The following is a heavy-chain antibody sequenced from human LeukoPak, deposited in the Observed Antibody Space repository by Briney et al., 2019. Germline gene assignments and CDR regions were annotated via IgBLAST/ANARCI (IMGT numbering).Heavy chain of an antibody. V-gene: IGHV4-59*02. D-gene: IGHD3-22*01. CDR2: LSYTGKT. J-gene: IGHJ4*02. CDR1: GASVSSSH. Sequence: SETLSLTCVVSGASVSSSHWNWIRQLPGKGLEWIGCLSYTGKTDYNPSLTSRVTISLDTSKNQVSLKVRSVTAADTAIYYCSEGYFEPFDHWGQGTLVTVSS. CDR3: SEGYFEPFDH.